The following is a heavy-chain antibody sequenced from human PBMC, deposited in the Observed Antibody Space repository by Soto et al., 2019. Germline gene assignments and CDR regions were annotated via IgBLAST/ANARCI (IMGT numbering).Heavy chain of an antibody. J-gene: IGHJ3*02. CDR2: ISSSSTI. V-gene: IGHV3-48*02. CDR1: GFTFRGYS. D-gene: IGHD3-22*01. CDR3: ARLMIRTGRESFDI. Sequence: GGSLRLSCAASGFTFRGYSMNWVRQAPGKGLEWISYISSSSTISYGDSVKGRFAISRDNARNSLSLQMNRLRDEGTAVYYCARLMIRTGRESFDIWGRGTMFTVSS.